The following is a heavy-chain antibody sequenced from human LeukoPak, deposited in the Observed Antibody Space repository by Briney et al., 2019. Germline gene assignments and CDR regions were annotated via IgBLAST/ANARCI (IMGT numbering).Heavy chain of an antibody. CDR3: ARRDISSGWSFDY. V-gene: IGHV4-4*07. D-gene: IGHD6-19*01. J-gene: IGHJ4*02. CDR1: GGSISNYH. Sequence: PSETLSLTCTVSGGSISNYHRSWIRQPAGKGLEWIGQIHTSGSTNYNPPLKSRVTMSIDTPENQLSLTIRSVTAADTAVYYCARRDISSGWSFDYWGKGTLVTVSS. CDR2: IHTSGST.